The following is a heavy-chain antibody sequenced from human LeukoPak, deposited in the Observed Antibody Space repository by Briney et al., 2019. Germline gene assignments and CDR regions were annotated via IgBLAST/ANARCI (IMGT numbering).Heavy chain of an antibody. CDR2: INHSGST. CDR1: GGSFSGYY. J-gene: IGHJ2*01. Sequence: SETLALTCAVYGGSFSGYYWSWIRQPPGKGLEWIGEINHSGSTNYNPSLKSRVTISLDTSKNQFSLKLSSVTAADTAVYYCARKANFDLWGRGTLVTVSS. V-gene: IGHV4-34*01. CDR3: ARKANFDL.